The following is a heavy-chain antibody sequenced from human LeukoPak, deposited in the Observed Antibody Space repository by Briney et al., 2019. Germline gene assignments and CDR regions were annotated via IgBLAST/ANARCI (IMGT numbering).Heavy chain of an antibody. CDR1: GFSLSTSEMR. J-gene: IGHJ3*02. CDR2: IDWDDDK. Sequence: SGPALVKPTQTLTLTCTFSGFSLSTSEMRASWIRQPPGKALEWLARIDWDDDKFYSTSLKTRLTISKDTSKNQVVLTMTNMDPVDTATYYCALYYYDSSGYYGDAFDIWGQGTMVTVSS. CDR3: ALYYYDSSGYYGDAFDI. D-gene: IGHD3-22*01. V-gene: IGHV2-70*04.